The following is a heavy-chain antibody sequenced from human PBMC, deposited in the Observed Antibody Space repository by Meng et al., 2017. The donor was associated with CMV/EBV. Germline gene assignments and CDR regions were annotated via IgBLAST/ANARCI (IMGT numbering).Heavy chain of an antibody. J-gene: IGHJ6*02. Sequence: GGSLRLSCAVSGFTFSSYSMNWVRQAPGKGLEWVSSISSSSSYIYYADSVKGRFTISRDNAKNSLYLQMNSLRAEDTAVYYCARALDLDSGYCSSTSCYYYYYGMDVWGQGTTVTVSS. D-gene: IGHD2-2*01. V-gene: IGHV3-21*01. CDR1: GFTFSSYS. CDR3: ARALDLDSGYCSSTSCYYYYYGMDV. CDR2: ISSSSSYI.